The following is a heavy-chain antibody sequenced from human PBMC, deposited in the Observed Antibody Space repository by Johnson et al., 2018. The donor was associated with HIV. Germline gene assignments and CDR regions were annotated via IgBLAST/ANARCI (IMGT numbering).Heavy chain of an antibody. Sequence: VQLVESGGGVVQPGRSLRLSCAASGFTFSSYAMSWVRQAPGKGLEWVSAISGSGGSTYYADSVKGRFTIYRDNSKNTLYLQMNSLRAEDTAVYHCAKEGYCSSTSCYENAFDIWGQGTMVTVSS. D-gene: IGHD2-2*01. CDR3: AKEGYCSSTSCYENAFDI. J-gene: IGHJ3*02. CDR1: GFTFSSYA. V-gene: IGHV3-23*04. CDR2: ISGSGGST.